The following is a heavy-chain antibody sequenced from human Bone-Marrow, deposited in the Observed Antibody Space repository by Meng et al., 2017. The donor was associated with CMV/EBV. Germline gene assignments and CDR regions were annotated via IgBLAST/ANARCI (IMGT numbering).Heavy chain of an antibody. CDR3: VKRLYCGSTTCSKAMDV. D-gene: IGHD2-2*01. CDR2: IYSGGSDT. Sequence: GESLKISCVASGSTFSSYAMTWVRQAPGKGLEWVSLIYSGGSDTFYADSVKGRFTISRDNSKDMLYLQMNSLRAEDTAVYFCVKRLYCGSTTCSKAMDVWGQGTTVTVSS. J-gene: IGHJ6*02. V-gene: IGHV3-23*03. CDR1: GSTFSSYA.